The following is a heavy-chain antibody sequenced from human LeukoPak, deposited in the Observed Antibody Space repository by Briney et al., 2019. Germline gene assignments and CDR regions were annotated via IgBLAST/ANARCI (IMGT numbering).Heavy chain of an antibody. CDR2: IIPILGIA. D-gene: IGHD3-22*01. CDR3: ARESLGYYGSSGFGDY. CDR1: GGTFSSYA. J-gene: IGHJ4*02. Sequence: SVKVSCKASGGTFSSYAISWVRQAPGQGLEWMGRIIPILGIANYAQKFQGRVTITADKSTSTAYMELSSLRSEDTAVYYCARESLGYYGSSGFGDYWGQGTLVTVSS. V-gene: IGHV1-69*04.